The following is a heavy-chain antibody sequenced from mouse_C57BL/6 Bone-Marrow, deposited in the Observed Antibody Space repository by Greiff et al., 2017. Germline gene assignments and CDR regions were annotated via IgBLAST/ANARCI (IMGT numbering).Heavy chain of an antibody. D-gene: IGHD1-1*01. CDR1: GYTFTSYG. J-gene: IGHJ2*01. CDR2: IYPRSGNT. V-gene: IGHV1-81*01. CDR3: ARCYYGSSHY. Sequence: VQRVESGAELARPGASVKLSCKASGYTFTSYGISWVKQRTGQGLEWIGEIYPRSGNTYYNEKFKGKATLTADKSSSTAYMELRSLTSEDSAVYFCARCYYGSSHYWGQGTTLTVSS.